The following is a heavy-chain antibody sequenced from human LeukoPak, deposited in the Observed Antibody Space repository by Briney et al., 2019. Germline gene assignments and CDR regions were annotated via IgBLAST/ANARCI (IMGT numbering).Heavy chain of an antibody. CDR3: VNYGSGSYYKGY. CDR2: IYSGGST. V-gene: IGHV3-66*01. D-gene: IGHD3-10*01. Sequence: PGGSLRLSCAASGLTVSSNYMSWVRQAPGKGLEWVSVIYSGGSTYYADSVKGRFTISRDNSKNTLYLQMNSLRAEDTAVYYCVNYGSGSYYKGYWGQGTLVTVSS. J-gene: IGHJ4*02. CDR1: GLTVSSNY.